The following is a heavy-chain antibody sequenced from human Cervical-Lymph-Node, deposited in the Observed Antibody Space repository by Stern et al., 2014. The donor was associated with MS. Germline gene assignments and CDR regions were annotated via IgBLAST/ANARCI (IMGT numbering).Heavy chain of an antibody. Sequence: VQLVESGPGLVKPSETLSLTCTVSGGSNSSYYWSWIRQPPGKGLEWIGDIYYSGSTNDNPSLKSRVTISVDTSKNQFSLKLSSVTAADTAVYYCARDGCSGGSCYSRWFDPWGQGTLVTVSS. CDR1: GGSNSSYY. J-gene: IGHJ5*02. D-gene: IGHD2-15*01. V-gene: IGHV4-59*01. CDR2: IYYSGST. CDR3: ARDGCSGGSCYSRWFDP.